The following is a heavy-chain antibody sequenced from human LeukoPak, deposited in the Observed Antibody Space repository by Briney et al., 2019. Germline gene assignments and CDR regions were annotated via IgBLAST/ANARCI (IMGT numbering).Heavy chain of an antibody. D-gene: IGHD3-10*01. CDR3: ARSRQASGLFSS. Sequence: PSETLSLTCTVSGGSISSGAYYWSWIRQPPGKGLEWIGYISHSGSTYYNPSLRSRFTISVDRPKNQFFLNVTSLTAADTAVYYCARSRQASGLFSSWGQGTLVVVSS. J-gene: IGHJ5*02. CDR1: GGSISSGAYY. CDR2: ISHSGST. V-gene: IGHV4-30-2*01.